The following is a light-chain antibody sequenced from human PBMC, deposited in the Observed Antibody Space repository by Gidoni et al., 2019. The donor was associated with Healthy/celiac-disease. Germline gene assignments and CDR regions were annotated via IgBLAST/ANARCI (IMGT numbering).Light chain of an antibody. Sequence: EIVLTQSPGTLSLSPGERATLSCRASQSISSNYLAWYQQKPGQAPRVLIYGASNRATGIPDRFSGGGSGTDFTLTISRLEPEDFAVYYCQQYAYSLETFGQGTRWKSN. V-gene: IGKV3-20*01. CDR2: GAS. CDR1: QSISSNY. CDR3: QQYAYSLET. J-gene: IGKJ1*01.